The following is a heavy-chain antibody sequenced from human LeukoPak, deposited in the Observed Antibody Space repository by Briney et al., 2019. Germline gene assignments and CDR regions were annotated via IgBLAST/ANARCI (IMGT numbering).Heavy chain of an antibody. CDR3: AKDRGIISDY. CDR1: GFTFSSYS. V-gene: IGHV3-23*01. CDR2: ISGSGDST. D-gene: IGHD3-10*01. J-gene: IGHJ4*02. Sequence: PGGSLRLSSVVSGFTFSSYSMSWVRQAPGKGLEWVSAISGSGDSTCYADSVKGRFTISRDNSKNTLYLQMNSLRVEDTAVYYCAKDRGIISDYWGQGTLVTVSS.